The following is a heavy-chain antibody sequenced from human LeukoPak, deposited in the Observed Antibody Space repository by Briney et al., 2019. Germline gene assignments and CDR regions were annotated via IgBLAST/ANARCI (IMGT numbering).Heavy chain of an antibody. J-gene: IGHJ4*02. CDR3: ATETNGRHYDY. CDR1: GLAFSTSG. Sequence: GGSLRLSCTASGLAFSTSGFNWVRQAPGQGLEWVASIGPTGSDRYHADSIKGRFTISRDNANNFLYLQMISLRAEDTAVYYCATETNGRHYDYWGQGTLLTVSS. CDR2: IGPTGSDR. D-gene: IGHD1-14*01. V-gene: IGHV3-21*06.